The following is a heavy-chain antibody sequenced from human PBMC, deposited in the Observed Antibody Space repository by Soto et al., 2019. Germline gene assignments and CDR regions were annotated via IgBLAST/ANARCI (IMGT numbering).Heavy chain of an antibody. Sequence: QVQLVQSGAEVKERGSSVKVSCKASGGTFSSYAISWVRQAPGQGLEWMGGIIPIFGTANYAQKFQGRVTITADESTSTAYMELSSLRSEDTAVYYCEGRANQGYYFDYWGQGTLVTVSS. CDR3: EGRANQGYYFDY. CDR2: IIPIFGTA. J-gene: IGHJ4*02. CDR1: GGTFSSYA. D-gene: IGHD1-26*01. V-gene: IGHV1-69*12.